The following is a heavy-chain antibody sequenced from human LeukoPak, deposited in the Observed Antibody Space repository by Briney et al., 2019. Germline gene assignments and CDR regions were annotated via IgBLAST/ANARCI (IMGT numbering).Heavy chain of an antibody. J-gene: IGHJ2*01. CDR3: ARGSGRGNWYFDL. CDR1: GGSISSYY. D-gene: IGHD1-14*01. V-gene: IGHV4-59*01. CDR2: IYYDGST. Sequence: SETLSLTCTVSGGSISSYYWSWIRQPPGKGLEWIGYIYYDGSTNYNPSLKSRVSISVDTSKNQFSLKLSSVTAADTAVYYCARGSGRGNWYFDLWGRGTLVTVSS.